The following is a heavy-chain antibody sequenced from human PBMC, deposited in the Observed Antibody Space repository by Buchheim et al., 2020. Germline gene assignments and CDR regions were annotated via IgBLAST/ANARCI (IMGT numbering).Heavy chain of an antibody. D-gene: IGHD3-3*01. J-gene: IGHJ6*02. CDR3: ARFYDFWSGYSYYYYYGMDV. CDR2: IWYDGSNK. CDR1: GFTFSSYG. V-gene: IGHV3-33*01. Sequence: QVQLVESGGGVVQPGRSLRLSCAASGFTFSSYGMHWVRQAPGKGLEWVAVIWYDGSNKYYADSVKGRFTISRDNSKNTLYLQMNSLRAEDTAVYYCARFYDFWSGYSYYYYYGMDVWGQGTT.